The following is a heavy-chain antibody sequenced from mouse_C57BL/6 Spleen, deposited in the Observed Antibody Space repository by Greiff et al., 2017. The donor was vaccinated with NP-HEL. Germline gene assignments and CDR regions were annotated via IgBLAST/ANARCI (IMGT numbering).Heavy chain of an antibody. V-gene: IGHV7-1*01. Sequence: EVKLVESGGGLVQSGRSLRLSCATSGFTFSDFYMEWVRQAPGKGLEWIAASRNKANDYTTEYSASVKGRFIVSRDTSQSILYLQMNALRAEDTAIYYWARDDGYPYYAMDYWGQGTSVTVSS. CDR2: SRNKANDYTT. CDR1: GFTFSDFY. J-gene: IGHJ4*01. D-gene: IGHD2-2*01. CDR3: ARDDGYPYYAMDY.